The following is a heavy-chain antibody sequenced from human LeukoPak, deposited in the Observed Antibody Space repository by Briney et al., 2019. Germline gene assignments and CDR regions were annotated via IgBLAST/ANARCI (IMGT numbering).Heavy chain of an antibody. D-gene: IGHD3-16*01. J-gene: IGHJ3*01. V-gene: IGHV3-30*02. CDR3: ARRGDYYDSGRAFYDAFDL. CDR2: IRYDGSDK. CDR1: GFTFRTYG. Sequence: PGGSLRLSCAASGFTFRTYGMHWVRQAPGKGLEWVTFIRYDGSDKYYADSVRGRFTISRDNSKNTLFLQMNSLRFDDTAVYYCARRGDYYDSGRAFYDAFDLWGQGTMVTVSS.